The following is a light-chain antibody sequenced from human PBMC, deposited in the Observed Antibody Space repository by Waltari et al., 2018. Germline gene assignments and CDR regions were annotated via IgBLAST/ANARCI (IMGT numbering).Light chain of an antibody. CDR3: QQGKSFPIT. CDR1: QDIVNR. Sequence: DLQMTQSPSPVSASVGDRVTITCRASQDIVNRLAWYKQKPGKAPNLLIYGTSSLQTGVPSSFSGSGSGTEFTLTISSLQPEDFGTYYCQQGKSFPITFGPGTKVEIK. CDR2: GTS. J-gene: IGKJ3*01. V-gene: IGKV1-12*01.